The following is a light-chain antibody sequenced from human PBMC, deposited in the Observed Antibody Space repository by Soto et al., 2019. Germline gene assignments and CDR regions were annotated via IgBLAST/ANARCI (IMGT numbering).Light chain of an antibody. J-gene: IGKJ1*01. CDR3: LQDYHYPWT. CDR2: SSS. CDR1: QGIGND. Sequence: AIQMTQSPSSLSASVGDRVTITCRASQGIGNDLGWYQHKPGRAPKLLIYSSSILFSGVPSRFSGSGSGTELPLSIVGLQPEDFATYYCLQDYHYPWTFGQGTKVEI. V-gene: IGKV1-6*01.